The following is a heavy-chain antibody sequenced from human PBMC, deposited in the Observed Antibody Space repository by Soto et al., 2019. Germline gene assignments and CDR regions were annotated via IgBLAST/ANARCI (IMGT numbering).Heavy chain of an antibody. CDR3: ARGYCSRPNCYAAAFDS. J-gene: IGHJ3*02. D-gene: IGHD2-2*01. CDR1: GFTFSRHW. CDR2: IKQDGSEK. Sequence: PGGSLRLSCAASGFTFSRHWMSWVRQAPGKGLEWVANIKQDGSEKYSVDSVKGRFTISRDNAKNSLSLQMNSLRAEDTAVYYCARGYCSRPNCYAAAFDSWGQGTMVTVSS. V-gene: IGHV3-7*01.